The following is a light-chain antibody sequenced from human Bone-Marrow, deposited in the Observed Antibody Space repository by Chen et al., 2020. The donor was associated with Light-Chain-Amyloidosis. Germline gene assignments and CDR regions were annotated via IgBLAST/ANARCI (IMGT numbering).Light chain of an antibody. J-gene: IGLJ3*02. CDR2: NTD. Sequence: QILVTQEPSFSVSAGVTVTLTCVLTVGSVSTNKYHSWYRQNPGQAPRTILYNTDSRSSGVPERFSGSIIGNKAALTITGAEEDDESDYYCLLYMNSGIWLFGGGTRLTVL. V-gene: IGLV8-61*01. CDR3: LLYMNSGIWL. CDR1: VGSVSTNKY.